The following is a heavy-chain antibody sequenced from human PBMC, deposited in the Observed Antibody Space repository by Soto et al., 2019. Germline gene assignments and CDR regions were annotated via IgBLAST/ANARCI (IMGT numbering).Heavy chain of an antibody. CDR2: IYSGGST. Sequence: EVQLVETGGGLIQPGGSLRLSCAASGFTVSSNYLCWVRQATGKGLEWVSVIYSGGSTYYAASVKDRVTIDSDNAKNTLYLQMNSRRDEDTAVYYCARATVTTLAYWGQGTMVTVSS. CDR1: GFTVSSNY. D-gene: IGHD4-17*01. J-gene: IGHJ4*02. V-gene: IGHV3-53*02. CDR3: ARATVTTLAY.